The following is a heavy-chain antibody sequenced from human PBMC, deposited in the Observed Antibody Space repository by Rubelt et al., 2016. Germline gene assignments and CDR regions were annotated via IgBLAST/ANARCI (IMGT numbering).Heavy chain of an antibody. CDR1: GGSISSGGYY. CDR2: IYYSGST. V-gene: IGHV4-31*03. Sequence: QVQLQESGPGLVKPSQTLSLTCTVSGGSISSGGYYWSWIRQHPGKGLEWIGYIYYSGSTYYNPSLKSRVTISVDTSKNQFSLKLSSVTAADTAVYYCARQWNSGSYLTAYYFDYWGQGTLVTISS. CDR3: ARQWNSGSYLTAYYFDY. D-gene: IGHD1-26*01. J-gene: IGHJ4*02.